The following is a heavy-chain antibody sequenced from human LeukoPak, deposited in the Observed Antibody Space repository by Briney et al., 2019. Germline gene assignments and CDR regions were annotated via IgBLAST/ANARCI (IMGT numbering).Heavy chain of an antibody. CDR1: GGSISSYY. D-gene: IGHD3-22*01. CDR2: IYTSGST. Sequence: SETLSLTCTVSGGSISSYYWSWIRQPAGKGLEWIGRIYTSGSTNYNPSLKSRVTISVDTSKNQFSLKLSSVTAADTAVYYCARGSVNYYDSSGYYSNFQGPDAFDIWGQGTMVTVSS. V-gene: IGHV4-4*07. J-gene: IGHJ3*02. CDR3: ARGSVNYYDSSGYYSNFQGPDAFDI.